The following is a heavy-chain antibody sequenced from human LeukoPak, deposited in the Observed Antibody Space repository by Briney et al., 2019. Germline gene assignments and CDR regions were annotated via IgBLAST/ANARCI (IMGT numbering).Heavy chain of an antibody. CDR2: ITPIFGTA. Sequence: GASVKVSCKASGGTFSSYAISWVRQAPGQGLEWMGGITPIFGTANYAQKFQGRVTITADESTSTAYMELSSLRSEDTAVYYCARYGGNSAYYYYGMDVWGQGTTVTVSS. CDR3: ARYGGNSAYYYYGMDV. D-gene: IGHD4-23*01. J-gene: IGHJ6*02. V-gene: IGHV1-69*13. CDR1: GGTFSSYA.